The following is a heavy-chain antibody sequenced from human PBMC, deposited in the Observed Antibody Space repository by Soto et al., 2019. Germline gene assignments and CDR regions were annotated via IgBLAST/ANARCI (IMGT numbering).Heavy chain of an antibody. Sequence: QVQLVESGGGVVQPGRSLRLSCAASGFTFSSYGLHWVRQAPGKGLEWVAVISYDGSNKYYADSVKGRFNISRDNSKNTLYLHMDSLRAEDTAVYYCANWGGNSEWEYWGQGTLVTVSS. CDR1: GFTFSSYG. J-gene: IGHJ4*02. D-gene: IGHD5-12*01. V-gene: IGHV3-30*18. CDR3: ANWGGNSEWEY. CDR2: ISYDGSNK.